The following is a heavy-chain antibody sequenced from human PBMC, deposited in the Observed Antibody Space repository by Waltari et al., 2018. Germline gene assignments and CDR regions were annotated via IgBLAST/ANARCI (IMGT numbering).Heavy chain of an antibody. V-gene: IGHV5-51*01. CDR3: ARRYSSIWYFFDY. D-gene: IGHD6-13*01. CDR2: IYPGYSYP. J-gene: IGHJ4*02. CDR1: GYSFTNYW. Sequence: EVQLVQSGAEVKKPGESLRISCKGSGYSFTNYWIGWVRQMPGKGLEWMGVIYPGYSYPRYSPSFQGQVTISADKSISTAYLQWSTLKASDTAMYYCARRYSSIWYFFDYWGQGTLVTVSS.